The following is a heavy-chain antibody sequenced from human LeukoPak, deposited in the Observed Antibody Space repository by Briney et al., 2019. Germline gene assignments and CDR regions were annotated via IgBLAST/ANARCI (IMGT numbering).Heavy chain of an antibody. CDR3: ARTDSVSSYYAPNY. D-gene: IGHD3-10*01. Sequence: ASVKVSCKASGYTFTAFTITWVRQAPGQGLEWMGWISPYNGNTEYSENVEDGVTMTADTSTATAYMELRSLRSDDSAVYYCARTDSVSSYYAPNYWGQGSLVTVSS. CDR1: GYTFTAFT. CDR2: ISPYNGNT. V-gene: IGHV1-18*01. J-gene: IGHJ4*02.